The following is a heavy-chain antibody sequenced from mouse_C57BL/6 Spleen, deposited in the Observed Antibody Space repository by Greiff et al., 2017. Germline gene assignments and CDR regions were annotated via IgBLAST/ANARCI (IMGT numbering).Heavy chain of an antibody. V-gene: IGHV5-4*01. Sequence: DVHLVESGGGLVKPGGSLKLSCAASGFTFSSYAMSWVRQTPEKRLEWVATISDGGSYTYYPDNVKGRFPISRDNAKNNLYLQMSHLKSEDTAMYYCARDRDYDGFDYWGQGTTLTVSS. CDR3: ARDRDYDGFDY. D-gene: IGHD2-4*01. CDR2: ISDGGSYT. CDR1: GFTFSSYA. J-gene: IGHJ2*01.